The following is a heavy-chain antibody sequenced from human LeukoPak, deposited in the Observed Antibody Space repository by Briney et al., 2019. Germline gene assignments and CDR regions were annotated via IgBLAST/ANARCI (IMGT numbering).Heavy chain of an antibody. J-gene: IGHJ4*02. CDR3: ARARYDYVWGSYLGIYYFDY. D-gene: IGHD3-16*02. CDR2: ISSDGGTT. CDR1: GFTFSTYS. Sequence: GGSLRLSCVASGFTFSTYSMHWVRQAPGKGLEYVSAISSDGGTTYYVDSVKGRFTISRDNSKNTLYLQMGSLRVEDMAVYYCARARYDYVWGSYLGIYYFDYWGQGTLVTVSS. V-gene: IGHV3-64*02.